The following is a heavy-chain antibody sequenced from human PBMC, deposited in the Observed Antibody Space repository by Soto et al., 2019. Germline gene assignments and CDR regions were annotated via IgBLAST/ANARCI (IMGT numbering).Heavy chain of an antibody. CDR1: GDSISNAAYY. CDR3: ARMNYYDTSGYPFDY. Sequence: SETLSLTCTVSGDSISNAAYYWGWIRQPPGKGLEWIGSIHNSGSTYFNPSLKSRVTISVDTSKNQFSLKLSSVTAADTAVYYCARMNYYDTSGYPFDYWGQGMMVTVSS. J-gene: IGHJ4*02. CDR2: IHNSGST. D-gene: IGHD3-22*01. V-gene: IGHV4-39*01.